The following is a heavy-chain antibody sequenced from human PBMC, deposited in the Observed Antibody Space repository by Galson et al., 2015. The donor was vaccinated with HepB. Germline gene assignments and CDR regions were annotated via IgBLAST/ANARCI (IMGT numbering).Heavy chain of an antibody. D-gene: IGHD3-22*01. Sequence: SLRLSCEASGFTFTTYGMHWVRQAPGKGLERVANIWYDGSNKYYPDSVKGRFTISRDNSENTLYLQMNSLRAEDTAVYYCAREFYDSRGYWSGYFDFWGQGVLVTVSS. CDR1: GFTFTTYG. CDR2: IWYDGSNK. V-gene: IGHV3-33*01. J-gene: IGHJ4*02. CDR3: AREFYDSRGYWSGYFDF.